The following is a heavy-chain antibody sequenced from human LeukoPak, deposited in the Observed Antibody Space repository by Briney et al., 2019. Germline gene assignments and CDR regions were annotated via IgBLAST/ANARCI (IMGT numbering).Heavy chain of an antibody. CDR3: AKDGRYSSSWDY. J-gene: IGHJ4*02. V-gene: IGHV3-23*01. CDR1: GFTFSTYA. D-gene: IGHD6-13*01. Sequence: GGSLRLSCAASGFTFSTYAMSWVRQAPGKGLEWVSAISGSGGSTYYADSVKGRFTISRDNSKNTLYLQMNSLRAEDTAVYYCAKDGRYSSSWDYWGQGTLVTVSS. CDR2: ISGSGGST.